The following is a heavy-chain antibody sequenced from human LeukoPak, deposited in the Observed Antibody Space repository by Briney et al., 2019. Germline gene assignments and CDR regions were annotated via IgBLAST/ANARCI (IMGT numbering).Heavy chain of an antibody. CDR1: GDSVRTYS. V-gene: IGHV4-59*08. Sequence: SETLSLTCTVSGDSVRTYSWSWIRQSPWKGLEWIGYIDYTGSTNYNPSLKSRVTISVDTSKNHFSLKLTSVTAADTAVYYCARHPVLLSGMDVWGQGTTVTVSS. J-gene: IGHJ6*02. CDR2: IDYTGST. D-gene: IGHD2-21*01. CDR3: ARHPVLLSGMDV.